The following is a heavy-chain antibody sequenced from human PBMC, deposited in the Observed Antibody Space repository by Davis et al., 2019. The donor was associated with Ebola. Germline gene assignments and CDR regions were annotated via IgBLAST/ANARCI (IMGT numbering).Heavy chain of an antibody. CDR2: ISSSSSYI. CDR1: GFAFAAYA. CDR3: ARAEYFWSGYFFDY. J-gene: IGHJ4*02. D-gene: IGHD3-3*01. Sequence: GGSLRLSCAASGFAFAAYAMHWVRQTPGKGLEWVSSISSSSSYIYYADSVKGRFTISRDNAKNSLYLQMNSLRAEDTAVYYCARAEYFWSGYFFDYWGQGTLVTVSS. V-gene: IGHV3-21*01.